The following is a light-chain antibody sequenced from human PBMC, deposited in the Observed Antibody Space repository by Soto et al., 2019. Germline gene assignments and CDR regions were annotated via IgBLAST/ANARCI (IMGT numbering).Light chain of an antibody. Sequence: EIAMTQSPATLSVSPGERATLFCRASQSVSSNLAWYQQKPGQAPRLLIYGTSTRATGIPARFSGSGSGTEFPLTISSLQSGDFAVYYCQQYNNWPRTFGQGTKV. J-gene: IGKJ1*01. CDR3: QQYNNWPRT. CDR2: GTS. V-gene: IGKV3-15*01. CDR1: QSVSSN.